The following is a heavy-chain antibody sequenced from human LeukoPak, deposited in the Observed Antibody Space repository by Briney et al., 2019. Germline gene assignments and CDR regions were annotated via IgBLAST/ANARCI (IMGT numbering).Heavy chain of an antibody. CDR3: ARASFNGPDAFDI. CDR2: IKQDGSEK. D-gene: IGHD2-8*01. Sequence: GGSLRLSCAASGFTFEDHAMSWVRQAPGKGLEWVANIKQDGSEKYCVDSVKGRFTISRDNAKNSLYLQMNSLRADDTAVYFCARASFNGPDAFDIWGQGTMVTVSS. V-gene: IGHV3-7*01. CDR1: GFTFEDHA. J-gene: IGHJ3*02.